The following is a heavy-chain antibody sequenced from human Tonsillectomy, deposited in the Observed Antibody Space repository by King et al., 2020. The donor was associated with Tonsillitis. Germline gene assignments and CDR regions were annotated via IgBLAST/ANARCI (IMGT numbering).Heavy chain of an antibody. CDR1: GFTFSRYS. J-gene: IGHJ4*02. Sequence: VQLVGSGGGLVKPGGSLRLSCAASGFTFSRYSMNWVRQAPGKGLEWVSSISSSSSYLYYADSVKGRFTISRDNAKNSLYLQMNSLRAEDTAVYYCARDLSGDEGFDYWGQGTLVTVSS. V-gene: IGHV3-21*01. CDR3: ARDLSGDEGFDY. CDR2: ISSSSSYL. D-gene: IGHD7-27*01.